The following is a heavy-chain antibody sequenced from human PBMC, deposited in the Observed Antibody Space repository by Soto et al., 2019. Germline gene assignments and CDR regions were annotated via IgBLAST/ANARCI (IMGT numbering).Heavy chain of an antibody. Sequence: GGSLRLSCAASGFTFSSYSMNWVRQAPGKGLEWVSSISSSSSYIYYADSVKGRSTISRDNAKNSLYLQMNSLRAEDTAVYYCARSMTTVTTFDYWGQGTLVTVSS. CDR1: GFTFSSYS. CDR3: ARSMTTVTTFDY. V-gene: IGHV3-21*01. J-gene: IGHJ4*02. CDR2: ISSSSSYI. D-gene: IGHD4-17*01.